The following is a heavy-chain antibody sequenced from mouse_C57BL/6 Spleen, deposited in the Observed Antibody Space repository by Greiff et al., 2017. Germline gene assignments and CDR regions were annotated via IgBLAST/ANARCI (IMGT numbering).Heavy chain of an antibody. CDR2: IYPRSGNT. Sequence: LVESGAELARPGASVKLSCKASGYTFTSYGISWVKQRTGQGLEWIGEIYPRSGNTYYNEKFKGKATLTADKSSSTAYMELRSLTSEDSAVCFCARSEDSAWFAYWGQGTLVTVSA. J-gene: IGHJ3*01. CDR1: GYTFTSYG. V-gene: IGHV1-81*01. CDR3: ARSEDSAWFAY.